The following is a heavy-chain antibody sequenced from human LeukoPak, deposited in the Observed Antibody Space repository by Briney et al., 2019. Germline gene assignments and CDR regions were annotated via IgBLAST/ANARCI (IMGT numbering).Heavy chain of an antibody. J-gene: IGHJ6*03. CDR3: ARETGTGSLHYYYYYYMDV. CDR2: ISSSSSYI. CDR1: GFTFSSYS. Sequence: GGSLRLSCAASGFTFSSYSMNWVRQAPGKGLEWVSSISSSSSYIYYADSVKGRFTISRDNAKNSLYLQMNSLRAEDTAVYYCARETGTGSLHYYYYYYMDVWGKGTTVTVSS. V-gene: IGHV3-21*01. D-gene: IGHD1-1*01.